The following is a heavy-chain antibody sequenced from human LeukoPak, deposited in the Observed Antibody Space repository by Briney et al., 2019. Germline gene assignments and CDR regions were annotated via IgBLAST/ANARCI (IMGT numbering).Heavy chain of an antibody. CDR3: ARGRSNYYGMDV. CDR1: GGSFSGYY. D-gene: IGHD1-26*01. J-gene: IGHJ6*02. Sequence: SSETLSLTCAVYGGSFSGYYWSWIRQPPGKGLEWIGEINHSGSTNYNPSLKSRVTISVDTSKNQFSLKLSSVTAADTAVYYCARGRSNYYGMDVWGQGTTVTVSS. CDR2: INHSGST. V-gene: IGHV4-34*01.